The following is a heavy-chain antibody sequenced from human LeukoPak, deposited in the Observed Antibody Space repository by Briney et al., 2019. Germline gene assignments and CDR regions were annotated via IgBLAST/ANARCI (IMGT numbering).Heavy chain of an antibody. V-gene: IGHV4-59*01. J-gene: IGHJ4*02. CDR3: ATPPGGYGGNPS. CDR1: GGSISSYY. D-gene: IGHD4-23*01. CDR2: IYYSGST. Sequence: SETLSLTCTVSGGSISSYYWSWIRQPPGKGLEWIGYIYYSGSTNYNPSLKSRVTISVDTSKNQFSLKLSSVTAADTAVYYCATPPGGYGGNPSWGQGTLVTVFS.